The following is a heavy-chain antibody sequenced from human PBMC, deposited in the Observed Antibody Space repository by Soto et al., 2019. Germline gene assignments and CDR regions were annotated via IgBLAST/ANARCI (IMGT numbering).Heavy chain of an antibody. Sequence: QVQLVQSGAEVKKPGASVKVSCKASGYTFTSYGISWVRQAPGQGLELMGWISAYNGNKNYAQKLQGRVTMTTDNSTRPAYMELRSLRSDDPAVYYCARETMGDSTHFDYWGQGTLVTVSS. J-gene: IGHJ4*02. D-gene: IGHD3-16*01. CDR1: GYTFTSYG. CDR2: ISAYNGNK. V-gene: IGHV1-18*01. CDR3: ARETMGDSTHFDY.